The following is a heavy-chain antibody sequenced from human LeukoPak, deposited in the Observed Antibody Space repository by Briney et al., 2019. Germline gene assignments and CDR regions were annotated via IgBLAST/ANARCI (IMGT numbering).Heavy chain of an antibody. CDR2: VSGSGGST. CDR3: AKDYTGIFN. V-gene: IGHV3-23*01. D-gene: IGHD1-26*01. Sequence: PGGSLRLSCAASGSGFTFSRFAMSWVRQAPGKGLEWISGVSGSGGSTYFADSVKGRFIISRDNSKNTLYLQMHSLRVEDTAVYYCAKDYTGIFNWGQGTLVTVSS. CDR1: GSGFTFSRFA. J-gene: IGHJ4*02.